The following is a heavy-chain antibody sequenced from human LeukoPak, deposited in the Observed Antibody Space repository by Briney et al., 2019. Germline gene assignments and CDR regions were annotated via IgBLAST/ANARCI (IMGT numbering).Heavy chain of an antibody. Sequence: GGSLRLSCAASGYTFSSYWRSWVRQAPGKGLEWVANIKQDGSEKYYVDSVKGRFTISRDNAKNSLYLQMNSLRAEDTAVYYCARARGSTMGYWGQGTLVTVSS. D-gene: IGHD2-2*01. J-gene: IGHJ4*02. CDR1: GYTFSSYW. CDR3: ARARGSTMGY. V-gene: IGHV3-7*01. CDR2: IKQDGSEK.